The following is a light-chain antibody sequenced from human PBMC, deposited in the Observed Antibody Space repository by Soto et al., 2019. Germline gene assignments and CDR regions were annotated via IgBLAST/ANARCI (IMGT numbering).Light chain of an antibody. Sequence: EIVMTQSPATLPVSPGETVTLSCRASQNVDRNVAWYQRRPGQAPRLLIYTAATRATGVAARFSGSGSATIFTLTISSMQSEDFRVYYSQQYNTWPWRCTFGGRTTVEI. CDR3: QQYNTWPWRCT. V-gene: IGKV3-15*01. CDR2: TAA. CDR1: QNVDRN. J-gene: IGKJ4*01.